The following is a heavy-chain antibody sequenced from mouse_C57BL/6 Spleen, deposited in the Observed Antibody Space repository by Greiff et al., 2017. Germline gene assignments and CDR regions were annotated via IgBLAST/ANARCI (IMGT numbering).Heavy chain of an antibody. J-gene: IGHJ2*01. CDR1: GYTFTSYW. V-gene: IGHV1-64*01. CDR3: ARDGYYELYYFDY. D-gene: IGHD2-3*01. CDR2: IHPNSGST. Sequence: QVQLQQPGAELVKPGASVKLSCKASGYTFTSYWMHWVKQRPGQGLEWIGMIHPNSGSTNYNEKFKSKATLTVDKSSSTAYMQLSSLTSEDSAVYYCARDGYYELYYFDYWGQGTTLTVSS.